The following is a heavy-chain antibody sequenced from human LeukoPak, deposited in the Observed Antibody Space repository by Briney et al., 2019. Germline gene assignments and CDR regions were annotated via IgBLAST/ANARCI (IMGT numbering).Heavy chain of an antibody. V-gene: IGHV3-23*01. CDR1: GFTFSSYA. D-gene: IGHD3-3*01. Sequence: GGSLRLSCAASGFTFSSYAMNWVRQAPGKGLEWVSAISGSGGSTYYADSVKGRFTISRDNSKNTLYLQMNSLRAEDTAVYYCAKGYYDFWSGYSELDPWGQGTLVTVSS. CDR3: AKGYYDFWSGYSELDP. CDR2: ISGSGGST. J-gene: IGHJ5*02.